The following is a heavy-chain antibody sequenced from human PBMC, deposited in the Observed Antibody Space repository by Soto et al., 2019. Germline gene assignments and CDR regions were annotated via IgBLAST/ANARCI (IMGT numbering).Heavy chain of an antibody. CDR3: ARSPYADALDI. J-gene: IGHJ3*02. V-gene: IGHV4-30-2*01. D-gene: IGHD2-2*01. CDR2: MYHSGST. CDR1: GGSISSGGYS. Sequence: PSETLSLTCAVSGGSISSGGYSWSWIRQPPGKGLEWIGYMYHSGSTYYNPSLKSRVTMSVDTSKNQFSLKVDSLTAEDTAVYYCARSPYADALDIWGQGTMVTVS.